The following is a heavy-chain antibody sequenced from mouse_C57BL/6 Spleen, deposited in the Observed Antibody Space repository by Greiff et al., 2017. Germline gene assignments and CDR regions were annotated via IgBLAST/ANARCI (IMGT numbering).Heavy chain of an antibody. CDR2: IYLGNGYT. CDR1: GYTFTSYG. D-gene: IGHD4-1*01. V-gene: IGHV1-58*01. J-gene: IGHJ1*03. Sequence: VQLQQSGAELVRPGSSVKMSCKTSGYTFTSYGMNWVKQRPGQGLEWIGHIYLGNGYTKYNEKFKGKATLPSDNSSSTAYMQLRSLTSEDSAIYFCARSRANWDRDFDVWGTGTSVTVSS. CDR3: ARSRANWDRDFDV.